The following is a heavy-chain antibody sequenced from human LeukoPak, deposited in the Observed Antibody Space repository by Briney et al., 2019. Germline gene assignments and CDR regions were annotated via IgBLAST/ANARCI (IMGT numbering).Heavy chain of an antibody. Sequence: SETLSLTCAVYGGSFSGYYWSWIRQPLGKGLEWIGGINHSGSTNYNPSLKSRVTISVDTSKNQFSLKLSSVTAADTAVYYCARHHYDSSGFVYYYYGMDVWGQGTTVTVSS. CDR3: ARHHYDSSGFVYYYYGMDV. CDR2: INHSGST. J-gene: IGHJ6*02. D-gene: IGHD3-22*01. CDR1: GGSFSGYY. V-gene: IGHV4-34*01.